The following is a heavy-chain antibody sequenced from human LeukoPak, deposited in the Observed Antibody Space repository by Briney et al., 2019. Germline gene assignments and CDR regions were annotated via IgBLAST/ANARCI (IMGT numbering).Heavy chain of an antibody. Sequence: ASVKASCKASGYTFISYDITWVRQAPGQGLEWMGWISTSNGNTDYAQKFQGRVTMTTDTSTSTVYMELRSLRLDDTAVYYCARDPYHRMGPPLDLWGQGTLVTVSS. J-gene: IGHJ5*02. V-gene: IGHV1-18*01. CDR2: ISTSNGNT. CDR3: ARDPYHRMGPPLDL. CDR1: GYTFISYD. D-gene: IGHD1-14*01.